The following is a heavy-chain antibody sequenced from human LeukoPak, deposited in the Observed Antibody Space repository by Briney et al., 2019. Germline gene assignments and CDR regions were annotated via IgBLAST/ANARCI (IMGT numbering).Heavy chain of an antibody. D-gene: IGHD5-12*01. CDR2: ISTSSTTT. CDR3: ARAGSHRNSGYDY. V-gene: IGHV3-48*04. Sequence: GGSLRLSCAASGFTVSGDYMNWVRQAPGKGLEWVSYISTSSTTTYNADSVKGRFTISRDNAKNSLYLQMNSLRAEDTAVYYCARAGSHRNSGYDYWGQGTLVTVSS. CDR1: GFTVSGDY. J-gene: IGHJ4*02.